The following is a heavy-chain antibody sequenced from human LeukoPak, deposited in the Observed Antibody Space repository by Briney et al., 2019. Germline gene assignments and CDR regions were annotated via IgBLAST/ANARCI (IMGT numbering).Heavy chain of an antibody. V-gene: IGHV3-72*01. CDR1: GFTFSDHY. CDR2: SRNRAKRYTT. Sequence: GGSLRLSCAVSGFTFSDHYMDWVRQAPGKGLEWVGRSRNRAKRYTTDYAASVKGRFTISRDDSKSTLYLQMNSPETEDTAVYYCSRDATGDHWGQGTLVSVSS. CDR3: SRDATGDH. J-gene: IGHJ4*02.